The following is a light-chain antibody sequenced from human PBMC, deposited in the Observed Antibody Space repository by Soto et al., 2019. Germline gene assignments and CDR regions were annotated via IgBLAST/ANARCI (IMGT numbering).Light chain of an antibody. CDR3: ASWDDSLSAWV. CDR2: RNF. Sequence: QSVMTQPPSASETPGQRVTISCSGSSSNIGNNYVYWYQQIPGTAPKLLIYRNFHRPSGVPDRFSGSKSGTSASLAINGLRSEDEADYYCASWDDSLSAWVFGGGTKLTVL. CDR1: SSNIGNNY. J-gene: IGLJ3*02. V-gene: IGLV1-47*01.